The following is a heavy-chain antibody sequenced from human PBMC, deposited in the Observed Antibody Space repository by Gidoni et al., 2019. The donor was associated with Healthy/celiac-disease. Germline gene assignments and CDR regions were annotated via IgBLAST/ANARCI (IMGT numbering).Heavy chain of an antibody. D-gene: IGHD6-13*01. V-gene: IGHV4-34*01. J-gene: IGHJ4*02. Sequence: QVQLQQWGAGLLKPSETLSLTCAVYGGSFSGYYWSWIRQPPGKGLEWIGEINHSGSTNYNPSLKSRVTISGDTSKNQFSLKLSSVTAADTAVYYCARGKTGYSSSWYFYWGQGTLVTVSS. CDR1: GGSFSGYY. CDR2: INHSGST. CDR3: ARGKTGYSSSWYFY.